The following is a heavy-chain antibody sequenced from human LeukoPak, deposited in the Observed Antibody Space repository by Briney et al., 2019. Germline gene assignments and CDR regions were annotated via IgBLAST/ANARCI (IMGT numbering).Heavy chain of an antibody. V-gene: IGHV3-53*01. CDR1: GFTVSSNY. Sequence: GGSLRLSCAASGFTVSSNYMSWVRQAPGKGLEWVSVIYSGGSTYYADSVKGRFTISRDNSKNTLFLQMNSLRAEDTAVYYCARDADTTRGDYWGQGTLVTVSS. J-gene: IGHJ4*02. D-gene: IGHD5-18*01. CDR3: ARDADTTRGDY. CDR2: IYSGGST.